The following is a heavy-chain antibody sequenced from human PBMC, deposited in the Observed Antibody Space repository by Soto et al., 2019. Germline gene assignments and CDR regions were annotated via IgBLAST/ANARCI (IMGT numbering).Heavy chain of an antibody. D-gene: IGHD6-19*01. CDR2: IWHDGTNK. CDR1: GFPFSIYG. J-gene: IGHJ4*02. CDR3: AKGGRQWLVTSDFNY. Sequence: GGSLRLSCAASGFPFSIYGMHWVRQAPGKGLEWVAVIWHDGTNKYYADSVKGRFTISRDNSKNTLYLQMNSLRAEDTAVYYCAKGGRQWLVTSDFNYWGQGALVTVSS. V-gene: IGHV3-30*02.